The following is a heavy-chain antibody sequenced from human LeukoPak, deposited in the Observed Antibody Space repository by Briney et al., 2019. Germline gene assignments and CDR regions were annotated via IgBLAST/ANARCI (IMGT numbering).Heavy chain of an antibody. V-gene: IGHV3-48*03. CDR3: AREVPYDY. Sequence: TGGSLRLSCAASGFTFSSFEMNWVRQAPGKGLEWISYISSSGSTIYYADSVKGRFTISRDNAKNSLYLQMNSLRAEDTAVYYCAREVPYDYWGQGNMVTVSS. CDR1: GFTFSSFE. J-gene: IGHJ4*02. D-gene: IGHD4/OR15-4a*01. CDR2: ISSSGSTI.